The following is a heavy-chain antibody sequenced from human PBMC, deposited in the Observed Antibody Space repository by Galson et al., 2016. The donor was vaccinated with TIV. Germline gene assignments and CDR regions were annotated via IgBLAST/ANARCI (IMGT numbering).Heavy chain of an antibody. CDR2: ISSNGGST. CDR1: GFTFSTYA. CDR3: ARIMSLVRGMDV. D-gene: IGHD3/OR15-3a*01. V-gene: IGHV3-23*01. Sequence: SLRLSCAASGFTFSTYALSWVCQAPGKGLEWVSTISSNGGSTYYADSVKGRFTISRDNSKNTLYLQMNSLKPEDTAGYYCARIMSLVRGMDVWGQGTTVTVSS. J-gene: IGHJ6*02.